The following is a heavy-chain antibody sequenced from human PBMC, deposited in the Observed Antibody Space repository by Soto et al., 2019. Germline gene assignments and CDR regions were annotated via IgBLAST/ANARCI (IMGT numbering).Heavy chain of an antibody. CDR1: GGSFSGYY. CDR3: ARGRSRNSYSIGPY. J-gene: IGHJ4*02. D-gene: IGHD5-18*01. Sequence: TSETLSLTCAVYGGSFSGYYWSWIRQPPGKGLEWIGEINHSGSTNYNPSLKSRVTISVDTSKNQFSLKLSSVTAADTAVYYCARGRSRNSYSIGPYWGQGTLVTVSS. V-gene: IGHV4-34*01. CDR2: INHSGST.